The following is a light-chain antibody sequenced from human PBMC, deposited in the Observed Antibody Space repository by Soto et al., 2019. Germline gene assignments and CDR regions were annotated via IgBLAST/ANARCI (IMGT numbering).Light chain of an antibody. CDR3: SSYATNRDVL. V-gene: IGLV2-14*01. Sequence: QSVLTQPASVSGSPGQSITISCTGTSSDIGNYNYVSWYQQHPGEAPKTVIYEVSHRPSGISSRFSGSKSGNTASLTISGLQAEDEADYYCSSYATNRDVLFGGGTKLTVL. CDR2: EVS. J-gene: IGLJ2*01. CDR1: SSDIGNYNY.